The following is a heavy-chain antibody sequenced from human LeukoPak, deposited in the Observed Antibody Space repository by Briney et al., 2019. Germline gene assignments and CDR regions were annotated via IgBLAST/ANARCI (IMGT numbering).Heavy chain of an antibody. D-gene: IGHD3-3*01. V-gene: IGHV1-2*02. CDR1: GYTFTGYY. J-gene: IGHJ6*03. Sequence: AAVKVSCKASGYTFTGYYMHWVRQAPGQGREWMGWINPNSGGTNYAQKFQGRVTMTRDTSISTAYMEPSRLRSDDTAVYYCARDPDFWSLGDYDYYMDVWGKGTTVTVSS. CDR2: INPNSGGT. CDR3: ARDPDFWSLGDYDYYMDV.